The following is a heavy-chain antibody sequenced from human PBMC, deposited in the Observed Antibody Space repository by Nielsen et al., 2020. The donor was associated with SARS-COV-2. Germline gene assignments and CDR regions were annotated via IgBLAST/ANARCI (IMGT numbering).Heavy chain of an antibody. Sequence: GESLKISCAASGFSFRDYYISWIRQAPGKGLEWLSFISASGTIIQYAAAVEGRFTISRDTAKNSVSLQMNSLRVDDTAVYYCARGELLERNECFDMWGQGTMVTVSS. CDR3: ARGELLERNECFDM. CDR1: GFSFRDYY. V-gene: IGHV3-11*01. CDR2: ISASGTII. J-gene: IGHJ3*02. D-gene: IGHD1-26*01.